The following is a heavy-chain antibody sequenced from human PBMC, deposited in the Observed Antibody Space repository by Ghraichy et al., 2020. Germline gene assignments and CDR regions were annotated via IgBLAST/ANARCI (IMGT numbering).Heavy chain of an antibody. Sequence: SQTLSLTCTVSGGSISSGDYYWSWIRQPPGKGLEWIGYIYYSGSTYYNPSLKSRVTISVDTSKNQFSLKLSSVTAADTAVYYCARTYDPGIAGINWFDPWGQGTLVTVSS. D-gene: IGHD6-13*01. CDR2: IYYSGST. CDR1: GGSISSGDYY. J-gene: IGHJ5*02. CDR3: ARTYDPGIAGINWFDP. V-gene: IGHV4-30-4*01.